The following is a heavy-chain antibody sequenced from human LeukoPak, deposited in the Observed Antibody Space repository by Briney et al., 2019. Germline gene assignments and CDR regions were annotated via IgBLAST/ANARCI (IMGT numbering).Heavy chain of an antibody. CDR1: GYTFTSYG. CDR2: ISAYNGNT. J-gene: IGHJ3*02. CDR3: ARGITAAGTYLGAFDI. V-gene: IGHV1-18*01. Sequence: ASVKVSCKASGYTFTSYGISWVRQAPGQGLQWMGWISAYNGNTNYAQKLQGRVTMTTDTSTSTAYMELRSLRSDDTAVYYCARGITAAGTYLGAFDIWGQGTMVTVSS. D-gene: IGHD6-13*01.